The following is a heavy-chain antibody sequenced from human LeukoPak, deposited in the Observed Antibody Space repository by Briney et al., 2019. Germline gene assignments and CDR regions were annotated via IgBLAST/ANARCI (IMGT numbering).Heavy chain of an antibody. Sequence: PSETLSLTCAVYGGSFSGYYWSWIRQPPGKGLEWIGEINHSGSTNYNPSLKSRVTISVDTSKNQFSLKLSSVTAADTAVYYCARDSNGWYYWFDPWGQGTLVTVSS. V-gene: IGHV4-34*01. D-gene: IGHD6-19*01. CDR3: ARDSNGWYYWFDP. CDR2: INHSGST. J-gene: IGHJ5*02. CDR1: GGSFSGYY.